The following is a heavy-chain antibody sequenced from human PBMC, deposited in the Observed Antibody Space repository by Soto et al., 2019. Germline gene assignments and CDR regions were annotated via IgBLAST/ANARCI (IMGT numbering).Heavy chain of an antibody. CDR3: AKAWGIEY. CDR1: GFTFSSYT. Sequence: EVQLLESGGGLVEPGGSRRLSCAASGFTFSSYTMSWFRQAPGKGLEWVSTISGSGSSTYSADSVKGRFTISRDNSKNTLYLQMNSLRVEDTAIYYCAKAWGIEYWGQGTLVTVSS. J-gene: IGHJ4*02. V-gene: IGHV3-23*01. D-gene: IGHD7-27*01. CDR2: ISGSGSST.